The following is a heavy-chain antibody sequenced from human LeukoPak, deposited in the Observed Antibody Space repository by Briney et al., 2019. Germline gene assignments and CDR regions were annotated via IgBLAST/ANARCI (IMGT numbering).Heavy chain of an antibody. CDR2: IYYSGST. CDR1: GGSISSYY. J-gene: IGHJ4*02. D-gene: IGHD6-19*01. CDR3: ARHRDPSRSSGPGYYFDY. V-gene: IGHV4-59*08. Sequence: SETLSLTCTVSGGSISSYYWSWIRQPPGKGLEWIGYIYYSGSTNYNPSLKSRVTISVDTSKNQFSLKLSSVTAADTAVYYCARHRDPSRSSGPGYYFDYWGQGTLVTVSS.